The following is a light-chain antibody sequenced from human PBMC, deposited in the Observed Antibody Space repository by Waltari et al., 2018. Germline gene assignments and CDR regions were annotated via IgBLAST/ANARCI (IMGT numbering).Light chain of an antibody. Sequence: EIVLTQSPPTLSLSPGERATLSCRASQSISSNLAWYQFRPGQAPRLLIYDASNRATGIPARFSGSGSGTDFTLTINSLEPEDFAVYYCQQRSIWPLTFGGGTKVEIK. CDR3: QQRSIWPLT. J-gene: IGKJ4*01. CDR2: DAS. CDR1: QSISSN. V-gene: IGKV3-11*01.